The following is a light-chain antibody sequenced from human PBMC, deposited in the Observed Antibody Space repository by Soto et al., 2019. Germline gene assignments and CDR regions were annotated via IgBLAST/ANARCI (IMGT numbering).Light chain of an antibody. CDR2: AVS. V-gene: IGLV2-14*01. CDR3: SSYAGNNSLV. Sequence: QSALTQPASVSGSPGQSITISCTGTSSDVGDYNYVSWYQQHPGKAPKLMISAVSNRPSGVSDRFSGSKSGNTASLTISGLQAEDEADYYCSSYAGNNSLVFGGGTKLTVL. J-gene: IGLJ2*01. CDR1: SSDVGDYNY.